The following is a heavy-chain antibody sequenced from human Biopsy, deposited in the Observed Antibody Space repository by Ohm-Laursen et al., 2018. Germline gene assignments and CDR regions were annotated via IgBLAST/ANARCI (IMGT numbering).Heavy chain of an antibody. J-gene: IGHJ4*02. Sequence: TLSLTCTVSGVSINGGRYYWNWIRHHPGKGLEWIGNIFYSANTYYNPSLKSRVTISVYTSKNQFSLKLSSVTAADTAVYYCARLGSGDYFPTFFDFWGQGALVTVSS. V-gene: IGHV4-31*03. D-gene: IGHD5-12*01. CDR2: IFYSANT. CDR3: ARLGSGDYFPTFFDF. CDR1: GVSINGGRYY.